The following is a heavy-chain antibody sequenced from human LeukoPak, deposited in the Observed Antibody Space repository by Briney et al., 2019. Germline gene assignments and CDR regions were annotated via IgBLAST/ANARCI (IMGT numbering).Heavy chain of an antibody. CDR1: GGSFSGYY. V-gene: IGHV4-34*01. CDR2: INHSGST. Sequence: PSETLSLTCAVYGGSFSGYYWSWIRQPPGKGLEWIGEINHSGSTNYNPSLKSRVTISVDTSKNQFSLKLSSVTAADTAVYYCARGFLTNWFDPWGQGTLVTVSS. CDR3: ARGFLTNWFDP. J-gene: IGHJ5*02.